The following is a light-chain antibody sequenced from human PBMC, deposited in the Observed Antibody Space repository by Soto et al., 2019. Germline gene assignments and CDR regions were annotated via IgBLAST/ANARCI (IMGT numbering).Light chain of an antibody. V-gene: IGKV1-39*01. J-gene: IGKJ3*01. CDR2: AAS. CDR3: QQSYSRVFT. Sequence: DIQVTQSPSSRSQSVGERLTITCRPSKNLAGNLIWYQQKPGKAPKLLIFAASSLQRGVPARFSGSGSGTDFTLTISSLQPDDFGTYYCQQSYSRVFTFGPGTKVDF. CDR1: KNLAGN.